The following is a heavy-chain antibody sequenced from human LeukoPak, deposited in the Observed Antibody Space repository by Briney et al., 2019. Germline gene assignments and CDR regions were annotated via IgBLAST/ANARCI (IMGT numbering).Heavy chain of an antibody. D-gene: IGHD2-2*01. CDR1: GFTFSSYS. CDR2: ISSSSSYI. Sequence: PGGSLRLSCAASGFTFSSYSMNWVRQAPGKGLEWVSSISSSSSYIYYADSVKGRFTISRDNAKNSLYLQMNSLRAEDTAVYYCARAGGSEYQLPRAYYFDYWGQGTLVTVSS. J-gene: IGHJ4*02. CDR3: ARAGGSEYQLPRAYYFDY. V-gene: IGHV3-21*01.